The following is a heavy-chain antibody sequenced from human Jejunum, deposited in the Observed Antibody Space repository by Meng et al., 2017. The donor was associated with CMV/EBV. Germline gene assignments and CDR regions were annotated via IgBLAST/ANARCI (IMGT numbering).Heavy chain of an antibody. V-gene: IGHV1-2*02. D-gene: IGHD3-22*01. CDR3: ARSQMYYYDSSDYTQAGY. CDR1: NHFY. CDR2: VNPNNGGT. Sequence: NHFYLHWVRQAPGQGLEWMGWVNPNNGGTDYAQKFQGRVIMTSDTSISTVYMELYGLTSGDTAVYYCARSQMYYYDSSDYTQAGYWGQGTQVTVSS. J-gene: IGHJ4*02.